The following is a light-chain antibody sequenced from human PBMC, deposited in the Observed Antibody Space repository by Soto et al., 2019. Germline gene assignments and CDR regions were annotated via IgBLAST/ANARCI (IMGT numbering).Light chain of an antibody. Sequence: DIVMTQYPDSLAVSLGERATINCKSSQSVLYTSYNKNLLAWYQQKPGQPPKLLIYWASTRESGVPDRFSGSGSGTDFTLTISSLQAEDGEVYYCKQYYDSPPQVTFGPGTKVNI. CDR1: QSVLYTSYNKNL. J-gene: IGKJ3*01. V-gene: IGKV4-1*01. CDR2: WAS. CDR3: KQYYDSPPQVT.